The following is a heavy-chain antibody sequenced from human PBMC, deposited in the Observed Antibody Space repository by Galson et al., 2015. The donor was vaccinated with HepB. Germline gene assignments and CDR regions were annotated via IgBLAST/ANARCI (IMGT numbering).Heavy chain of an antibody. D-gene: IGHD3-10*01. CDR3: ARVEGKLAMVRPFDY. CDR1: GFTFSDYY. CDR2: ISSSGSTI. V-gene: IGHV3-11*04. J-gene: IGHJ4*02. Sequence: SLRLSCAASGFTFSDYYMGWIRQAPGKGLEWVSYISSSGSTIYYADSVKGRFTISRDNAKNSLYLQMNSLRAEDTAVYYCARVEGKLAMVRPFDYWGQGTLVTVSS.